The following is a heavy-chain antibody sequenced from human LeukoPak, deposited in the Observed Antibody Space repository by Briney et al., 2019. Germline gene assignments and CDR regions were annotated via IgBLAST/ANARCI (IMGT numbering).Heavy chain of an antibody. CDR2: IHGSGST. J-gene: IGHJ4*02. V-gene: IGHV4-61*02. Sequence: SETLSLTCTVSGGSITTGTSYWSWIRRPAGKGLEWIGRIHGSGSTDYNPSLKNRVTMSVDTSKNQFSLKLSSVTAADTAVYYCARGGYYCSSTSSYGEAFDYWGQGTLVTVSS. D-gene: IGHD2-2*01. CDR1: GGSITTGTSY. CDR3: ARGGYYCSSTSSYGEAFDY.